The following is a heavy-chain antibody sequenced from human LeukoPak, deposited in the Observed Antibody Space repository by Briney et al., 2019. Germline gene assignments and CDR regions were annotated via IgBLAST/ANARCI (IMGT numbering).Heavy chain of an antibody. Sequence: SETLSLTCAVSGGSISSGGYYWSWIRQPPGKGLEWIGYIYHSGSTYYNPSLKSRVTISVDRSKNQFSLKLSSVTAADTAVYYCARDIAVAGPYYFDYWGQGTLVTVSS. CDR2: IYHSGST. V-gene: IGHV4-30-2*01. D-gene: IGHD6-19*01. CDR1: GGSISSGGYY. J-gene: IGHJ4*02. CDR3: ARDIAVAGPYYFDY.